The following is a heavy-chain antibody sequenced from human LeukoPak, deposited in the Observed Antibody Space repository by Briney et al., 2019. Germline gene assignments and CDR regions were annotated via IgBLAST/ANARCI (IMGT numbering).Heavy chain of an antibody. CDR1: GFTFSSYG. J-gene: IGHJ4*02. D-gene: IGHD3-22*01. CDR2: IRYDGSNK. V-gene: IGHV3-30*02. Sequence: TGGSLRLSCAASGFTFSSYGMHWVRQAPGKGLEWVAFIRYDGSNKYYADSVKGRFTISRDNSKNTLYLQMNSLKTEDTAMYYCTTRIYYDSSGYSDFDYWGQGTLVTVSS. CDR3: TTRIYYDSSGYSDFDY.